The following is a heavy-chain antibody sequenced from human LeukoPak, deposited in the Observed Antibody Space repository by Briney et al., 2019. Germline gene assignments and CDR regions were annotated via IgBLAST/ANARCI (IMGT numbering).Heavy chain of an antibody. J-gene: IGHJ6*04. D-gene: IGHD6-13*01. Sequence: PSETLSLTCTVSGGSISSYYWSWIRQPAGKGLEWIGRIYTSGSTNYNPSLKSRITMSVDTSRSQFSLKLSSVTAADTAVYYCARDLYAAAGAYYYYGMDVWGKGTTVTVSP. V-gene: IGHV4-4*07. CDR2: IYTSGST. CDR1: GGSISSYY. CDR3: ARDLYAAAGAYYYYGMDV.